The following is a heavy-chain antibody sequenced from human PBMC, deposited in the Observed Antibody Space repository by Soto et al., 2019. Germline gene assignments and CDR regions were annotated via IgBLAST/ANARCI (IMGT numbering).Heavy chain of an antibody. D-gene: IGHD3-22*01. J-gene: IGHJ6*02. V-gene: IGHV3-30*03. CDR2: ISYDGSNK. CDR1: GFTFSSYG. CDR3: ALWTYYYDSSGSAAMDV. Sequence: SLRLSCAASGFTFSSYGMHCVLQAPGKGLEWVAVISYDGSNKYYADSVKGRFTISRDNSKNTLYLQMNSLRAEDTAVYYCALWTYYYDSSGSAAMDVWGQGTTVTVSS.